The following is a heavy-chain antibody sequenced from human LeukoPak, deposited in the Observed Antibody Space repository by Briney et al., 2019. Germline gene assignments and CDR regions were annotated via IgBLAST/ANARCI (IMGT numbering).Heavy chain of an antibody. J-gene: IGHJ4*02. D-gene: IGHD5-18*01. CDR1: GFSLSTSGVG. CDR3: ALFQNGIQPDS. Sequence: ESGPTLVKPTQTLTLTCSFSGFSLSTSGVGVGWIRQPPGKALEWLALIYWDDDKRYSSSLKSRLTITKDTSKNQVVLTMTNVDPVDTGTYYCALFQNGIQPDSWGQGALVTVSS. V-gene: IGHV2-5*02. CDR2: IYWDDDK.